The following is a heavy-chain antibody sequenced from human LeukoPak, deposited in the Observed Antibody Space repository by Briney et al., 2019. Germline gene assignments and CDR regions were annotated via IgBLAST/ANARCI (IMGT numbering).Heavy chain of an antibody. CDR3: AELGITMIGGV. V-gene: IGHV3-11*04. Sequence: GGSLRLSCAASGFTVSSNYMSWVRQAPGKGLEWVSFISSSGSTIYYADSVKGRFTISRDNAKNSLYLQMNSLRAEDTAVYYCAELGITMIGGVWGKGTTVTISS. J-gene: IGHJ6*04. D-gene: IGHD3-10*02. CDR2: ISSSGSTI. CDR1: GFTVSSNY.